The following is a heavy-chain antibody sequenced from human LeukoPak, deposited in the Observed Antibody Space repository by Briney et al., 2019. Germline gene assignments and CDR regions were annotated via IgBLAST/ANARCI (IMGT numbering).Heavy chain of an antibody. V-gene: IGHV4-34*01. CDR2: INHSGST. CDR3: ARDQMSSSSWSPVYYYGMDV. J-gene: IGHJ6*02. D-gene: IGHD6-13*01. Sequence: SETLSLTCAVYGGSFSGYYWSWIRQPPGKGLEWIGEINHSGSTNHNPSLKSRVTMSVDTSKNQFSLKLSSVTAADTAAYYCARDQMSSSSWSPVYYYGMDVWGQGTTVTVSS. CDR1: GGSFSGYY.